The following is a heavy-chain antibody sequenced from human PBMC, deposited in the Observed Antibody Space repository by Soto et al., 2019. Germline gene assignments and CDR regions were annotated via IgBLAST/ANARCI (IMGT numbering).Heavy chain of an antibody. CDR1: GGSISSVHYC. CDR2: IYDGVRT. CDR3: ARVELQYPWFDP. Sequence: PSETLSLTCTVSGGSISSVHYCWSWIRQPPDKGLEWIGHIYDGVRTFSNPSLRSRVTISVDTSKNQFSLKLSSVTAADTAVYYCARVELQYPWFDPWGQGTLVTVSS. J-gene: IGHJ5*02. V-gene: IGHV4-30-4*01. D-gene: IGHD1-26*01.